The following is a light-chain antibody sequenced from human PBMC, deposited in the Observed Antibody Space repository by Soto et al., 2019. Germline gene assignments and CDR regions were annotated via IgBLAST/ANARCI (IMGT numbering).Light chain of an antibody. CDR3: QQSYSTPRT. CDR1: QSISTY. CDR2: AAS. V-gene: IGKV1-39*01. J-gene: IGKJ1*01. Sequence: IQMTQSTSSLSASVGHRVTITCRASQSISTYLHWYQQKPGKAPNLLIYAASTLQSGVPSRFSGSGSGTDFTLTISSLQPEDFATYYCQQSYSTPRTFGQGTKVDIK.